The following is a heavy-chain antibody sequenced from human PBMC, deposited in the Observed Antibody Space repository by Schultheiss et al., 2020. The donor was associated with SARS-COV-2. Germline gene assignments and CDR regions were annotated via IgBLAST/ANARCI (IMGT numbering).Heavy chain of an antibody. V-gene: IGHV1-69*13. CDR2: ILPVFRTA. D-gene: IGHD7-27*01. CDR3: AGQTGAPYYFDS. CDR1: GYTFTSYD. J-gene: IGHJ4*02. Sequence: SVKVSCKASGYTFTSYDINWVRQATGQGLEWMGGILPVFRTANYSPKFQGRITISADDSTSAAYMEMSSLTSDDTAVYYCAGQTGAPYYFDSWGQGTLVTVSS.